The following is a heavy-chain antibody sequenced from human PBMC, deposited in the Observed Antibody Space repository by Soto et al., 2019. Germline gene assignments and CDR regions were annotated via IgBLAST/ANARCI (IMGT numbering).Heavy chain of an antibody. CDR3: ARDEVTREYYFDY. Sequence: GGSLRLSCAASGFTFSSYSMNWVRQAPGKGLEWVSSISSSSSYIYYADSVKGRFTISRDNAKNSLYLQMNSLRAEDTAVYYCARDEVTREYYFDYWGQGTLVTVSS. CDR1: GFTFSSYS. D-gene: IGHD4-4*01. CDR2: ISSSSSYI. J-gene: IGHJ4*02. V-gene: IGHV3-21*01.